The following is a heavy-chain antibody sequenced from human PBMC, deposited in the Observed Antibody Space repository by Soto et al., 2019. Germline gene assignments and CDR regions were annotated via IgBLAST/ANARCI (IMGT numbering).Heavy chain of an antibody. D-gene: IGHD2-21*02. CDR3: ARLTTLAYCGGDCYSDDY. V-gene: IGHV5-10-1*01. CDR2: IDPSDSYT. Sequence: PGESLKISCKGSGYSFTSYWISWVRQMPGKGLEWMGRIDPSDSYTNYSPSFQGHVTISADKSISTAYLQGSSLKASDTAMYYCARLTTLAYCGGDCYSDDYWGQGTLVTVSS. J-gene: IGHJ4*02. CDR1: GYSFTSYW.